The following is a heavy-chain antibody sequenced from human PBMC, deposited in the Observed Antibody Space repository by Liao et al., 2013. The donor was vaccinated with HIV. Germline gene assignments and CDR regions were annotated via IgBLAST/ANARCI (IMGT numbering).Heavy chain of an antibody. J-gene: IGHJ6*03. D-gene: IGHD2-2*01. CDR2: IYTSGST. CDR3: ARGGDVVPTAHYYFSYLDV. V-gene: IGHV4-4*07. Sequence: QVQLQESGPGLVKPSETLSLTCAVSGGSISSYYWTWIRQPAGKGLEWIGRIYTSGSTNSNPSLKSRVTMSVDPSKNVVSLKLNSVTAADTAVYYCARGGDVVPTAHYYFSYLDVWGERTPGHRLL. CDR1: GGSISSYY.